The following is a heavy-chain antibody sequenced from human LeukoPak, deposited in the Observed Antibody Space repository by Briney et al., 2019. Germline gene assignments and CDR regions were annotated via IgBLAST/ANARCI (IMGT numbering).Heavy chain of an antibody. Sequence: ASVKVSCKTSGYSFTDYIIAWVRQAPGQGLEWLGWIGTYDGHTSYAQRVQGRVTMTTDTSATTAYLELRSLTSDDTALYYCARLMDNNYDGSAFDYWGQGTLVTVSS. D-gene: IGHD3-22*01. CDR3: ARLMDNNYDGSAFDY. J-gene: IGHJ4*02. CDR1: GYSFTDYI. CDR2: IGTYDGHT. V-gene: IGHV1-18*01.